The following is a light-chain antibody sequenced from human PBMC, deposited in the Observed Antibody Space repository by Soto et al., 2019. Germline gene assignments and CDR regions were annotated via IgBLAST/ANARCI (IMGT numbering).Light chain of an antibody. CDR2: GAS. J-gene: IGKJ1*01. CDR3: QPYNNWPPVT. CDR1: QSVSSS. Sequence: EIVITQAPATLSVSPGERATLSCRASQSVSSSLAWYQQKPGQAPRLLIYGASTRATGIPARFSGSGSGTEFTLTISSLQSEDFAVYYCQPYNNWPPVTFGQGTKVEIK. V-gene: IGKV3-15*01.